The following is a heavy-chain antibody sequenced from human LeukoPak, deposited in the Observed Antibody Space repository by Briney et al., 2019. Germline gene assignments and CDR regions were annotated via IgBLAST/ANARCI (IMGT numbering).Heavy chain of an antibody. Sequence: GASVKVSCKVSGYTLTELSMHWVRQAPGKGLEWMGGFDPEDGETIYAQKFQGRVTMTEDTSTDTAYMELSRLRSDDTAVYYCARRSSGSSLDFDYWGQGTLVTVSS. D-gene: IGHD3-10*01. CDR2: FDPEDGET. CDR3: ARRSSGSSLDFDY. CDR1: GYTLTELS. V-gene: IGHV1-24*01. J-gene: IGHJ4*02.